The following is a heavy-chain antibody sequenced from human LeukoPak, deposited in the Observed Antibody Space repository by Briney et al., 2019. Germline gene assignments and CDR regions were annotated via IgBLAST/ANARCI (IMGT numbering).Heavy chain of an antibody. CDR3: AGHIAAAGTN. J-gene: IGHJ4*02. CDR1: GGSISSSSYY. Sequence: SETLSLTCTVSGGSISSSSYYWGWIRQPPGKGLEWIGSIYYSGSTYYNPSLKSRVTISVATSKNQFSLKLSSVAAADTAVYYCAGHIAAAGTNWGQGTLVTVSS. D-gene: IGHD6-13*01. V-gene: IGHV4-39*01. CDR2: IYYSGST.